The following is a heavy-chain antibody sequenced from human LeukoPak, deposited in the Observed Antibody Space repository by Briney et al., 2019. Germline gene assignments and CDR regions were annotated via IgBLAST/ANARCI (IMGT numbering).Heavy chain of an antibody. CDR3: ARDSSSYGDYGEYLEYFQH. CDR2: IIPILGIA. J-gene: IGHJ1*01. V-gene: IGHV1-69*10. Sequence: ASVKVSCKASGGTFSNYAINWVRQAPGQGLEWMGGIIPILGIANYAQKFQGRVTITADESTSTAYMELSSLRSENTAVYYCARDSSSYGDYGEYLEYFQHWGQGTLVTVSS. CDR1: GGTFSNYA. D-gene: IGHD4-17*01.